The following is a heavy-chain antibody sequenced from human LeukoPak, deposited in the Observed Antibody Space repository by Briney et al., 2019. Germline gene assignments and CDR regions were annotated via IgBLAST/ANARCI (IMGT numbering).Heavy chain of an antibody. J-gene: IGHJ4*02. CDR1: GFTFTSYT. V-gene: IGHV3-21*01. D-gene: IGHD5-18*01. CDR3: ARAQARYGLDY. CDR2: ISGISRFI. Sequence: GGSLRLSCAASGFTFTSYTMHWVRRAPGKGLEWVSSISGISRFIYYADSVKGRFTISRDNAKNSLYLQMNSLRAEDTAVYHCARAQARYGLDYWGQGTLVTVSS.